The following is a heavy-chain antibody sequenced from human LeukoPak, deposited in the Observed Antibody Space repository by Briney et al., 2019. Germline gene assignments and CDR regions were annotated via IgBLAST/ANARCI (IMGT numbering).Heavy chain of an antibody. V-gene: IGHV3-7*01. CDR1: GFTVSSYW. Sequence: GGSLRLSCAASGFTVSSYWMSLVRQAAGKGLEWVANIKQDGSEKYYVDSVKGRFTISRDNAKNSLYLQMNSLRAEDTAVYYCARDQQWLDYWGQGTLVTVSS. CDR2: IKQDGSEK. J-gene: IGHJ4*02. D-gene: IGHD6-19*01. CDR3: ARDQQWLDY.